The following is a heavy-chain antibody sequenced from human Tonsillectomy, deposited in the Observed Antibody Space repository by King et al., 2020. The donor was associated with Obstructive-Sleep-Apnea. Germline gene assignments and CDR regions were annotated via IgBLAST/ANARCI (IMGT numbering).Heavy chain of an antibody. V-gene: IGHV4-30-4*01. CDR3: ARAAGYSYGPFDY. CDR1: GGSISSGDYF. Sequence: QLQESGPGLVKPSQTLSLTCTVSGGSISSGDYFWSWIRQPPGKGLEWIGYIYYSGSTYYNPSLKSRVTISIDTSKNQFSLKLNSVTAADTAVYYCARAAGYSYGPFDYWGQGTLVTVSS. D-gene: IGHD5-18*01. CDR2: IYYSGST. J-gene: IGHJ4*02.